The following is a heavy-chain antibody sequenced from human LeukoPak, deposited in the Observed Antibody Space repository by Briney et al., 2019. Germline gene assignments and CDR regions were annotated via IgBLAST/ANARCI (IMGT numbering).Heavy chain of an antibody. CDR3: TYPYYYGSGLSRPSIDY. J-gene: IGHJ4*02. CDR1: GGSFSGYY. Sequence: VKPSETLSLTCAVYGGSFSGYYWSWIRQPPGKGLELVGRIKSKSDGGTTDYAAPVKGRFTISRDDSKNTLYLQMNSLKTEDTAVYYCTYPYYYGSGLSRPSIDYWGQGTLVTVSS. V-gene: IGHV3-15*01. D-gene: IGHD3-10*01. CDR2: IKSKSDGGTT.